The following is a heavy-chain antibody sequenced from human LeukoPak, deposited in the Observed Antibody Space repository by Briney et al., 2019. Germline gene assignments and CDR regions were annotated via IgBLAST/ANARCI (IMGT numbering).Heavy chain of an antibody. Sequence: GASVKVSYKASGGTFSSYAISWVRQAPGQGLEWMGGIIPIFGTANYAQKFQGRVTITADESTSTAYMELSSLRSEDTAVYYCAQRGSSGYYSNSYWFDPWGQGTLVTVSS. CDR3: AQRGSSGYYSNSYWFDP. D-gene: IGHD3-22*01. V-gene: IGHV1-69*13. J-gene: IGHJ5*02. CDR2: IIPIFGTA. CDR1: GGTFSSYA.